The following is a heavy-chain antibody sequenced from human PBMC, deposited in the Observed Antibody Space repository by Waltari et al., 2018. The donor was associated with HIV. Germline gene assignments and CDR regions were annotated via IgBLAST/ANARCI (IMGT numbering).Heavy chain of an antibody. CDR1: GFTFTNYA. D-gene: IGHD6-19*01. CDR3: AKGGLADNWFDP. J-gene: IGHJ5*02. V-gene: IGHV3-23*01. Sequence: LSESGGGLVQSGGSLRLSCAASGFTFTNYAIRWVRQAPGRGLEWVSVFSGSGNTYYVDAVKGRFTISRDISKNILYLEMNNLRVDDTAVYYCAKGGLADNWFDPWGQGTPVTVSS. CDR2: FSGSGNT.